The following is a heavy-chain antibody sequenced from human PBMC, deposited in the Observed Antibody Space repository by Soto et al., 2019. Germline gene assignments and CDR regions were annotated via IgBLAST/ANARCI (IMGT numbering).Heavy chain of an antibody. CDR1: GGSISSGDYY. D-gene: IGHD4-17*01. Sequence: QVQLQESGPGLVKPSQTLSLTCTVSGGSISSGDYYWSWIRQPPGKGLEWIGYIYYSGSTYYNPSLKSRVTTSVDTSKNQCSLKLSSVTAADTAVYYCASRRPTPENWFDPWGQGTLVTVSS. J-gene: IGHJ5*02. CDR2: IYYSGST. CDR3: ASRRPTPENWFDP. V-gene: IGHV4-30-4*01.